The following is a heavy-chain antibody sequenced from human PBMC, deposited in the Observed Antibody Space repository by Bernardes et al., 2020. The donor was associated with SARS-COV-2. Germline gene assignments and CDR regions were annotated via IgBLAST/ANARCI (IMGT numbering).Heavy chain of an antibody. D-gene: IGHD5-12*01. Sequence: ASVKDSCKTSGYSFTSFGISWVRQAPGQGLERLGWISSYNGNTNYAQRLQGRVTMTTDTSTSTAYMELRSLRSDDTAVYYCARDLYSDYMGDYWGQGTLVTVSS. CDR1: GYSFTSFG. V-gene: IGHV1-18*01. J-gene: IGHJ4*02. CDR2: ISSYNGNT. CDR3: ARDLYSDYMGDY.